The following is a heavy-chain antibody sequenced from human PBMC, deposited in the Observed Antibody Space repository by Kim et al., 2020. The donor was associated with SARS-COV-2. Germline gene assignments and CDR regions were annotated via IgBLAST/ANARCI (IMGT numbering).Heavy chain of an antibody. CDR1: GGSISSSSYY. CDR2: IYYSGST. Sequence: SETLSLTCTVSGGSISSSSYYWGWIRQPPGKGLEWIGSIYYSGSTYYNPSLKSRVTISVDTSKNQFSLKLSSVTAADTAVYYCARTTYYYGSGSYPAFDIWGQGTMVTVSS. J-gene: IGHJ3*02. D-gene: IGHD3-10*01. CDR3: ARTTYYYGSGSYPAFDI. V-gene: IGHV4-39*01.